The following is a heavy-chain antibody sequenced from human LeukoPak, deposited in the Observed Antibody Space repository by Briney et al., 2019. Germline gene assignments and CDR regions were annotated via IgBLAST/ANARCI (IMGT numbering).Heavy chain of an antibody. CDR1: GYTFTSYD. J-gene: IGHJ6*03. CDR3: ARGDGDYEPQYYYYMDV. D-gene: IGHD4-17*01. CDR2: MNPNSGNT. Sequence: EASVKVSCKASGYTFTSYDISWVRQATGQGLEWMGWMNPNSGNTGYAQKFQGRVTMTRNTSISTAYMELSSLRSEDTAVYYCARGDGDYEPQYYYYMDVWGKGTTVTISS. V-gene: IGHV1-8*01.